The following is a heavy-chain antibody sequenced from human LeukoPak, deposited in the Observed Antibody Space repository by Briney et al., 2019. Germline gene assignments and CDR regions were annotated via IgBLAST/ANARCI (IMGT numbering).Heavy chain of an antibody. J-gene: IGHJ5*02. V-gene: IGHV3-15*01. Sequence: PGGSLRLSCAASGFTFTNAWKSWVRQAPGKGLEWVGRIKSKGDGETTDYTAPVKGRFTISRDDSKTTLFLQMNSLKTEDTAVYYCVWVRGYNYALDPWSQGTLVTVSS. CDR1: GFTFTNAW. CDR3: VWVRGYNYALDP. D-gene: IGHD5-18*01. CDR2: IKSKGDGETT.